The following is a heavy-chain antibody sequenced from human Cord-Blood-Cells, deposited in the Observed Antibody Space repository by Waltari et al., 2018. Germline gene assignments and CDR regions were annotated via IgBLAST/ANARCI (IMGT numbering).Heavy chain of an antibody. Sequence: QLQLQESGPGLVKPSETLSLTCTVSGGSISSSSYYWGWIRQPPGKGLEWIGSIYYSGSTYYNSSLKSRVTISVDTSKNQFSLKLSSVTAADTAVYYCARQNIEYSSSFFDYWGQGTLVTVSS. J-gene: IGHJ4*02. CDR1: GGSISSSSYY. CDR3: ARQNIEYSSSFFDY. CDR2: IYYSGST. V-gene: IGHV4-39*01. D-gene: IGHD6-6*01.